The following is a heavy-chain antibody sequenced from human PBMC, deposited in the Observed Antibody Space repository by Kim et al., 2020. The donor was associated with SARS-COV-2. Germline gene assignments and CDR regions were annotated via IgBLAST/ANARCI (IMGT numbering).Heavy chain of an antibody. CDR1: GYTFTSYY. CDR2: INPSAGST. V-gene: IGHV1-46*01. CDR3: AREGAAAGSFDY. J-gene: IGHJ4*02. Sequence: ASVKVSCKASGYTFTSYYMHWVRQAPGQGLEWMGIINPSAGSTTYAQKFQGRVTMTRDTSTSTVYMELSSLRSEDTAVYYCAREGAAAGSFDYWGQGTLVTVSS. D-gene: IGHD6-13*01.